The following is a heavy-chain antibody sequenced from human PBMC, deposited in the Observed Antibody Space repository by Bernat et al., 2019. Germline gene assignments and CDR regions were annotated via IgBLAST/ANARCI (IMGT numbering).Heavy chain of an antibody. D-gene: IGHD5-24*01. CDR2: ISYDGSNK. Sequence: QVQLVESGGGVVQPGRSLRLSCAASGFTFSSYGMHWVRQAPGKGLEWVAVISYDGSNKYYADSVKGRFTISRDKSKNTLYLQMNSLRAEDTAVYYCAKSTMYYFDYWGQGTLVTVSS. CDR1: GFTFSSYG. CDR3: AKSTMYYFDY. V-gene: IGHV3-30*18. J-gene: IGHJ4*02.